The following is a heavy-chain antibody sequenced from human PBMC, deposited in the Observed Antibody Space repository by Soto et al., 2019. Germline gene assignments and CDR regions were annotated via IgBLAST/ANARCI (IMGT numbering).Heavy chain of an antibody. D-gene: IGHD2-2*01. CDR3: PRYQLRRPAQYFIYGSDV. J-gene: IGHJ6*02. CDR1: GFTVWMSA. CDR2: IPQEGSDG. V-gene: IGHV3-7*03. Sequence: AGSLGLACEVSGFTVWMSAVAWVRQDPAKGLEWVAKIPQEGSDGHYVDSVKGRFTISRDNAKNSVYLQMDSLRAEDTAIYYCPRYQLRRPAQYFIYGSDVWGQGAKVTVSS.